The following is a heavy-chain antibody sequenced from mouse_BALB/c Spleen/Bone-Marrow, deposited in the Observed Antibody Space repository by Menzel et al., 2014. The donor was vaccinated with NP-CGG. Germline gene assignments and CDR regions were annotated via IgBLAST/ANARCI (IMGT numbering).Heavy chain of an antibody. V-gene: IGHV1-80*01. CDR3: ARRGPGFDY. J-gene: IGHJ2*01. CDR2: IYPGGGDT. CDR1: GYAFSSYW. D-gene: IGHD3-3*01. Sequence: LVESGAELVRPGSSVKISCKASGYAFSSYWMNWVKQRPGQGLEWIGQIYPGGGDTNYNGKFKGKATLTAGKSSSTAYMQLSSLTSEDSAVYFCARRGPGFDYWGQGTTLTVSS.